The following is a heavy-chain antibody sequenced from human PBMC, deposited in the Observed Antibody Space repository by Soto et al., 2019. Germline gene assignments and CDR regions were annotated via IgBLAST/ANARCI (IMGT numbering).Heavy chain of an antibody. Sequence: GASVKVSCKASGYTFTGYYMHWVRQAPGQGLEWMGWVNPNSGGTNYAQKFQGRVTMTRDTSISTAYMELSRLRSGDTAVYYCARDPTRIAAAGRYGMDVWGQGTTVTVSS. J-gene: IGHJ6*02. CDR1: GYTFTGYY. V-gene: IGHV1-2*02. CDR3: ARDPTRIAAAGRYGMDV. CDR2: VNPNSGGT. D-gene: IGHD6-13*01.